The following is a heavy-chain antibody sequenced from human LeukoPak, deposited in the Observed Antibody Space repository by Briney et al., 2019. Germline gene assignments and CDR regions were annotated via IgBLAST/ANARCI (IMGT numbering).Heavy chain of an antibody. Sequence: ASVKVSCKASGYTFTNNGISWVRQAPGQGLEWMGWSSAYNGDKNYAQKFQGRVSMTTDTSTSTAYLEVRSLRSDDTAVYYCARELAFYFDTIGYFYFDYWGQGTLVTVSS. CDR3: ARELAFYFDTIGYFYFDY. D-gene: IGHD3-22*01. CDR2: SSAYNGDK. CDR1: GYTFTNNG. V-gene: IGHV1-18*01. J-gene: IGHJ4*02.